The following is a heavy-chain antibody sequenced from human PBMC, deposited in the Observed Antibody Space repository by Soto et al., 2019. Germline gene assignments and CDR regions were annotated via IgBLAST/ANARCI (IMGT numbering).Heavy chain of an antibody. CDR3: TGRGGGATTL. V-gene: IGHV3-73*02. CDR1: GFTFSGSA. D-gene: IGHD1-26*01. J-gene: IGHJ4*02. CDR2: IRSKANSYAT. Sequence: EVQLVESGGGLVQPGGSLKLSCAASGFTFSGSAMHWVRQASGKGLEWVGRIRSKANSYATAYAASVKGRFTISRDDSKNTGYLQRNSLKTEDTAVYYCTGRGGGATTLWGQGTLVTVSS.